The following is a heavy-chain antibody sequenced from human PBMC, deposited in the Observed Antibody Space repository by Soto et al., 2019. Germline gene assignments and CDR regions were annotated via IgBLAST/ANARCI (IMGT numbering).Heavy chain of an antibody. Sequence: SETLSLTCTVSGGSVSSGYYWNWIRQPPGKGLEWIGYIYYSGTTNYNPSLKSRVTISVDTSKNQFSLRLSSVTAADTAIYYCARDRMGSSPPRAWGQGNLVTASS. J-gene: IGHJ5*02. CDR1: GGSVSSGYY. CDR3: ARDRMGSSPPRA. V-gene: IGHV4-61*01. CDR2: IYYSGTT. D-gene: IGHD6-6*01.